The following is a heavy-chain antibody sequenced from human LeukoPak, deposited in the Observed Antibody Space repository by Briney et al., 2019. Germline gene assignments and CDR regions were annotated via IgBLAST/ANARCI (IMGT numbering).Heavy chain of an antibody. D-gene: IGHD2-2*01. CDR1: GFTFSSFA. CDR3: ARGSCSSTSCYSLGSYYYYYMDV. CDR2: ISNSGDST. Sequence: GGSLRLSCAASGFTFSSFAMTWVRQAPGKGLEWVSAISNSGDSTYYADSVTGRFTISRDNSKFTLYLQMNSLRAEDTAVYYCARGSCSSTSCYSLGSYYYYYMDVWGKGTTVTISS. J-gene: IGHJ6*03. V-gene: IGHV3-23*01.